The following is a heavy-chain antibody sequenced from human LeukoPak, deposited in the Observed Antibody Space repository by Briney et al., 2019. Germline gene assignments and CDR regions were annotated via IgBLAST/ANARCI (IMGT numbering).Heavy chain of an antibody. D-gene: IGHD3-9*01. CDR3: ARLYYDILTAIRN. CDR2: IYNDGGT. Sequence: GGSLRLSCAASGFTVRSNYMNWVRQAPGKGLEWVSIIYNDGGTYYADSVKGRFTISRDNSKNTLFLQMNSLRAEDTAVYFCARLYYDILTAIRNWGQGTLVTVSS. CDR1: GFTVRSNY. V-gene: IGHV3-53*01. J-gene: IGHJ4*02.